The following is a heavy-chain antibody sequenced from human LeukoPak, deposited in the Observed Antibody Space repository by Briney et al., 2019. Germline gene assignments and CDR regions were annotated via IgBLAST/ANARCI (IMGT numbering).Heavy chain of an antibody. CDR1: GFTFSSSA. D-gene: IGHD3-10*01. CDR3: GCITMVRGVIDAFDI. Sequence: GGSLRLSCAASGFTFSSSAMSWVRQTPAKGLEWVSGISNGGGLTYYADSVKGRFTISRDNSKNTLYLQMNSLRAEDTAVYYCGCITMVRGVIDAFDIWGQGTMVTVSS. J-gene: IGHJ3*02. CDR2: ISNGGGLT. V-gene: IGHV3-23*01.